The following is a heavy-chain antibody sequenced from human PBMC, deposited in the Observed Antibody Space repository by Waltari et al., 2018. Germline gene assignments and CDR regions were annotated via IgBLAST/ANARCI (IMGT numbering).Heavy chain of an antibody. CDR2: INNEWSST. V-gene: IGHV3-74*01. CDR1: GVTLSRSW. D-gene: IGHD2-15*01. CDR3: ARAGLLGAFDV. J-gene: IGHJ3*01. Sequence: EVQLVESGGGLVQPGGSLRLSCAASGVTLSRSWIHWVRQSPGKGLMWVSRINNEWSSTGYADSGKGRFTISRDDAKNTVSLQMNNLSAEDTALYYCARAGLLGAFDVWGQGTMVTVSS.